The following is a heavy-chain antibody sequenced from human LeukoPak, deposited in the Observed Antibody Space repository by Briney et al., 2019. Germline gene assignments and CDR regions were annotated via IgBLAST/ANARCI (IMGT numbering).Heavy chain of an antibody. D-gene: IGHD1-26*01. CDR2: ISYDGSNK. CDR1: GFTFSSYG. CDR3: AKEGGKTSYYYYYYGMDV. J-gene: IGHJ6*02. Sequence: GGSLRLSCAASGFTFSSYGMHWVRQAPGKGLEWVAVISYDGSNKYYADSVKARFTISRDNSKNTLYLQMNSLRAEDTAVYYCAKEGGKTSYYYYYYGMDVWGQGTTVTVSS. V-gene: IGHV3-30*18.